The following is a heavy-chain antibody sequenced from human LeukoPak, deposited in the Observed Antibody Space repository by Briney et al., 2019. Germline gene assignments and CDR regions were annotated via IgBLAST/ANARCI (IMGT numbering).Heavy chain of an antibody. D-gene: IGHD6-19*01. CDR2: IKQDGSEK. J-gene: IGHJ4*02. CDR1: GFTFSSYA. Sequence: GGSLRLSCAASGFTFSSYAMSWVRQAPGKGLEWVANIKQDGSEKYYVDSVKGRFTISRDNAKNSLYLQMNSLRAEDTAVYYCARSSGWLYYFDYWGQGTLVTVSS. V-gene: IGHV3-7*01. CDR3: ARSSGWLYYFDY.